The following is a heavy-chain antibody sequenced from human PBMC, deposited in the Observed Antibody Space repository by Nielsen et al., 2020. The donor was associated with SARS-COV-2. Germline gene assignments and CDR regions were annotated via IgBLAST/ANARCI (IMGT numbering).Heavy chain of an antibody. J-gene: IGHJ6*02. D-gene: IGHD4-23*01. CDR2: IYYSGST. CDR3: ARTGGQPYYYYGMDV. CDR1: GGSISSYY. V-gene: IGHV4-59*08. Sequence: SETLSLTCTVSGGSISSYYWSWIRQPPGKGLEWIGYIYYSGSTNYNPSLKSRVTISVDTSKNQFSLKLSSVTAADTAVYYCARTGGQPYYYYGMDVWGQVTTVTVSS.